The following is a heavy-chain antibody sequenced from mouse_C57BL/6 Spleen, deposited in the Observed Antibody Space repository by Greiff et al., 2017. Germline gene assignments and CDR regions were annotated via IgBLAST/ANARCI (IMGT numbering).Heavy chain of an antibody. V-gene: IGHV1-42*01. J-gene: IGHJ1*03. D-gene: IGHD2-10*01. CDR1: GYSFTGYY. CDR2: INPSTGGT. CDR3: ASYYRAYFDV. Sequence: EVKLVESGPELVKPGASVKISCKASGYSFTGYYMNWVKQSPEKSLEWIGEINPSTGGTTYNQKFKAKATLTVDKSSSTAYMQLKSLTSEDSAVYYCASYYRAYFDVWGTGTTVTVSS.